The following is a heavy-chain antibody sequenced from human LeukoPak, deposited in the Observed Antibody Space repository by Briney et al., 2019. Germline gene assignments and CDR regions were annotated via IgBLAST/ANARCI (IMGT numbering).Heavy chain of an antibody. Sequence: GGSLRLSCAASGFTVSSNYMSWVRQAPGKGLEWVSVIYSGGSTYYADSVKGRFAISRDNSKNTLYLQMNSLRAEDTAVYFCARMASGGYYDYWGQGTLVTVSS. J-gene: IGHJ4*02. CDR2: IYSGGST. CDR3: ARMASGGYYDY. CDR1: GFTVSSNY. D-gene: IGHD1-26*01. V-gene: IGHV3-66*01.